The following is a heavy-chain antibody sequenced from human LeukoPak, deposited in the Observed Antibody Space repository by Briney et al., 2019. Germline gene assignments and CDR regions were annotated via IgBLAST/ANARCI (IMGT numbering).Heavy chain of an antibody. V-gene: IGHV1-2*02. Sequence: ASVKVSCKASGYTLTGYYMHWVRQAPGQGLEWMGWINPNSGGTNYAQKFQGRVTMTRDTSISTAYMELSRLRSDDTAVYYCARDSSGWDRYDPWGQGTLVTVSS. CDR2: INPNSGGT. J-gene: IGHJ5*02. D-gene: IGHD6-19*01. CDR3: ARDSSGWDRYDP. CDR1: GYTLTGYY.